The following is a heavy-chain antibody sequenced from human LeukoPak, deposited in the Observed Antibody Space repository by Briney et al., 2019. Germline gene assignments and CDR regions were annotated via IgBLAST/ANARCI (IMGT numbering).Heavy chain of an antibody. CDR2: ISYDGSNK. D-gene: IGHD5-12*01. CDR3: AKDRVVAYFDY. Sequence: SGRSLRLSCAASGFTFSSYGMHWVRQAPGKGLEWVAVISYDGSNKYYADSVKGRFTISRDNSKNTLYLQMNSLRAEDTAVYYCAKDRVVAYFDYWGQGTLVTVSS. V-gene: IGHV3-30*18. J-gene: IGHJ4*02. CDR1: GFTFSSYG.